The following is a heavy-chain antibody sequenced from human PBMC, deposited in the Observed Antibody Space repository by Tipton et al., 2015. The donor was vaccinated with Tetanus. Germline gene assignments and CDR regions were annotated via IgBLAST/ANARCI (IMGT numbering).Heavy chain of an antibody. D-gene: IGHD3-16*01. V-gene: IGHV6-1*01. J-gene: IGHJ3*01. CDR2: TYYRSKWYN. CDR1: GDSVSSNTDA. Sequence: TLSLTCAISGDSVSSNTDAWNWIRQSPSRGLEWLGRTYYRSKWYNDYALSAKSRITINPDTSKNQFSLQLKSVTPEDTAMYYWVGDSGLGLDAFGVWGRGTMVTVSS. CDR3: VGDSGLGLDAFGV.